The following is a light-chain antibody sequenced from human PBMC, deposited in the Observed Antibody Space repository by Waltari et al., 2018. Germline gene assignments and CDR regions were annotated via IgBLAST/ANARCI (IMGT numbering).Light chain of an antibody. Sequence: EIVMTQSPATLSVSPGERATLSCRASPSVSSNLAWYQQKPGQAPSLLIYGASTRATGIPARFSGSGSGTEFTLTISSLQSEDFAVYYCQQYNNWLRTFGQGTKVEIK. CDR1: PSVSSN. CDR3: QQYNNWLRT. J-gene: IGKJ1*01. CDR2: GAS. V-gene: IGKV3-15*01.